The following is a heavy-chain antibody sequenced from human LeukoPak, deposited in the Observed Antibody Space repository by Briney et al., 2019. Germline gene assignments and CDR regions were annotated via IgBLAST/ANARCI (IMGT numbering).Heavy chain of an antibody. Sequence: PGGSLRLSCAASGFTFSDYYMSWVRQAPGKGLEWVSAISGSGGSTYYADSVKGRFTISRDNSKNTLYLQMNSLRAEDTAVYYCAKSRPPGYSSGWSNVDYWGQGTLVTVSS. J-gene: IGHJ4*02. CDR3: AKSRPPGYSSGWSNVDY. CDR2: ISGSGGST. CDR1: GFTFSDYY. V-gene: IGHV3-23*01. D-gene: IGHD6-19*01.